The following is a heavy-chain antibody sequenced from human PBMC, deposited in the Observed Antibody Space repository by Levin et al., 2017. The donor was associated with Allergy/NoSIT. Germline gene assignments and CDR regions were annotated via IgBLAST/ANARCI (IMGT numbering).Heavy chain of an antibody. CDR1: GDSVSSTSAA. Sequence: TSQTLSLPCAISGDSVSSTSAAWNWIRQSPSRGLEWLGRTYYRSKWYNDYAVSVKSRITINPDTSKNQFSLQLNSVTPEDTAVYYCAREGDIVVVVAANAFDIWGQGTMVTVSS. V-gene: IGHV6-1*01. J-gene: IGHJ3*02. D-gene: IGHD2-15*01. CDR2: TYYRSKWYN. CDR3: AREGDIVVVVAANAFDI.